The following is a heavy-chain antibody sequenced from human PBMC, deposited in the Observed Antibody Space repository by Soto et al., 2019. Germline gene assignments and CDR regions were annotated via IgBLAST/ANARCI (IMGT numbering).Heavy chain of an antibody. CDR3: ARDQLGVVGSSWYDY. CDR2: ISYDGSNK. D-gene: IGHD6-13*01. CDR1: GFTFSSYA. Sequence: GGSLRLSCAASGFTFSSYAMHWVRQAPGKGLEWVAVISYDGSNKYYADSVKGRFTISRDNSKNTLYLQMNSLRAEDTAVYYCARDQLGVVGSSWYDYWGQGTLVTVSS. V-gene: IGHV3-30*04. J-gene: IGHJ4*02.